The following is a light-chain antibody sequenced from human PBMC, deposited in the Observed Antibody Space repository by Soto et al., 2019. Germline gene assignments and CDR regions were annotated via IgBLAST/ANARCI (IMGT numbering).Light chain of an antibody. Sequence: QSALTQPPSVSAAPGQKVTISCSGSNPNIGSNYVSWYQHLPGAAPKLLIYDNSVRPSGIPDRFSGSKSGTSATLGITGLQTGDEAHYYCGTWDSSLSAVIFGGGTKLTVL. J-gene: IGLJ2*01. CDR2: DNS. CDR3: GTWDSSLSAVI. V-gene: IGLV1-51*01. CDR1: NPNIGSNY.